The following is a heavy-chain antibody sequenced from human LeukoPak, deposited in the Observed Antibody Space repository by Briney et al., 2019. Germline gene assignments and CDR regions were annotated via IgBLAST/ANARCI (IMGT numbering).Heavy chain of an antibody. D-gene: IGHD3-10*01. V-gene: IGHV4-39*07. J-gene: IGHJ4*02. CDR1: GGSISSGSYY. Sequence: PSQTLSLTCTVSGGSISSGSYYWGWIRQPPGKGLEWIGSIYYSGSTYHNPSLKSRVTISVDTSKNQFSLKLSSVTAADTAVYYCARGREVLPTYYYGSGSYRYFDYWGQGTLVTVSS. CDR3: ARGREVLPTYYYGSGSYRYFDY. CDR2: IYYSGST.